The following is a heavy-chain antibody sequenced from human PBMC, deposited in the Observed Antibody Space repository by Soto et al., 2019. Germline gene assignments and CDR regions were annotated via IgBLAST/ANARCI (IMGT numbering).Heavy chain of an antibody. V-gene: IGHV3-53*01. CDR3: ARAASVIRQYSGSYWDSQPLYYFDY. CDR1: GFTVSSNY. Sequence: GGSLRLSCAASGFTVSSNYMSWVRQAPGKGLEWVSVIYSGGSTYYADSVKGRFTISRDNSKNTLYLQMNSLRAEDTAVYYCARAASVIRQYSGSYWDSQPLYYFDYWGQGTLVTVSS. D-gene: IGHD1-26*01. CDR2: IYSGGST. J-gene: IGHJ4*02.